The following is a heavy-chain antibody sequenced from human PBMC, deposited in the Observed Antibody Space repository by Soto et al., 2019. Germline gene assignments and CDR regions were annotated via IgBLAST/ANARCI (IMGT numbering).Heavy chain of an antibody. V-gene: IGHV4-59*01. CDR2: IYYSGST. D-gene: IGHD3-22*01. J-gene: IGHJ5*02. CDR3: ARYDSSGYYYDHWFDP. CDR1: GGSISSYY. Sequence: SETLSLTCTVSGGSISSYYWSWIRQPPGKGLEWIGYIYYSGSTNYNPSHKSRVTISVDMSKNQFSLKLSSVTAADTAVYYCARYDSSGYYYDHWFDPWGQGTLVTVSS.